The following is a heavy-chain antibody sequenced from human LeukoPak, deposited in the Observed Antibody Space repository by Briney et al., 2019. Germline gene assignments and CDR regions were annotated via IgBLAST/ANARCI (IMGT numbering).Heavy chain of an antibody. J-gene: IGHJ4*02. CDR3: AKEREAYCSGGSCYGSDKLFPADY. CDR1: GFTFSSYA. Sequence: GGSLRLSCAASGFTFSSYAMSWVRQAPGKGLEWVSRISGTGGSTFYADSVKGGFTISRDNTKKTLYLQMNSLRAEDTAIYYCAKEREAYCSGGSCYGSDKLFPADYWGQGALVTVSS. CDR2: ISGTGGST. V-gene: IGHV3-23*01. D-gene: IGHD2-15*01.